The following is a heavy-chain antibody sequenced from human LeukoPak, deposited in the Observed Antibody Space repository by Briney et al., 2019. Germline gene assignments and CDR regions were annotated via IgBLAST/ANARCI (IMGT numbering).Heavy chain of an antibody. CDR3: ARGLYGSDSY. CDR2: IYHSGRA. J-gene: IGHJ4*02. V-gene: IGHV4-4*02. Sequence: SETLSLTCDVSGGSVTSTNWWTWVRQPPGKGLEWIGEIYHSGRANYNPSLKSRVNMSVDKSKNQFSLSLSSVTAADTAVYHCARGLYGSDSYWGQGNLVTVSS. CDR1: GGSVTSTNW. D-gene: IGHD6-19*01.